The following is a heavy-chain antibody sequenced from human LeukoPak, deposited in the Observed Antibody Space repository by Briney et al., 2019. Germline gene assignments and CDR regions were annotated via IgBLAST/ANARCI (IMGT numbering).Heavy chain of an antibody. D-gene: IGHD2-8*01. J-gene: IGHJ4*02. CDR3: LVYAIDLGY. CDR2: IKSKTYGGTT. Sequence: PGGSLRLSCAASGFTFSNAWMSWVRQAPGKGLVWVGRIKSKTYGGTTDYAGRVKGRFTISRDDSKNTLYLQMNSLKTEDTAVYYCLVYAIDLGYWGQGTLVTVSS. V-gene: IGHV3-15*01. CDR1: GFTFSNAW.